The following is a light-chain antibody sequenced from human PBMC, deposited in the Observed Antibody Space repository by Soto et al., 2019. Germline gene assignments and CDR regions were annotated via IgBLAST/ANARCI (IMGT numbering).Light chain of an antibody. CDR2: GAS. J-gene: IGKJ2*01. CDR3: QXYNDWRST. CDR1: QSIRNN. Sequence: EVVMTQSPATLSVSPGERATLSCRASQSIRNNLAWYQQRPGQSPRLLISGASTRATGIPARFSGSGSGTEFTLTISSLQSEDFAIYYXQXYNDWRSTFGQGTNVE. V-gene: IGKV3-15*01.